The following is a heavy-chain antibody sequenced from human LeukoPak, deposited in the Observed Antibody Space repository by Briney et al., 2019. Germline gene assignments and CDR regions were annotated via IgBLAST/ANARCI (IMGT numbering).Heavy chain of an antibody. Sequence: SETLSLTCTVSGGSTTGYYWSWIRQTPGKGLEWIGYVHYSGSTSYDPSLKSRVTISADMSRNQFSLKLSSVTAADTAVYYCARDSSGYGSSWYFDLWGRGTLVTVSS. V-gene: IGHV4-59*01. CDR3: ARDSSGYGSSWYFDL. D-gene: IGHD6-19*01. J-gene: IGHJ2*01. CDR2: VHYSGST. CDR1: GGSTTGYY.